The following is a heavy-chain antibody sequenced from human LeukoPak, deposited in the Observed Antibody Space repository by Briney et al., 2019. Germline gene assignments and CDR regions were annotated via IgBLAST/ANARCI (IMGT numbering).Heavy chain of an antibody. CDR2: IYSNGWT. CDR1: GGSISTDLYY. V-gene: IGHV4-61*02. CDR3: ARGNGWNSFDP. J-gene: IGHJ5*02. Sequence: SETLSLTCTVSGGSISTDLYYWTWIQQPAGKGLEWIGRIYSNGWTDYNPPIKSRVSISIDTSKNHFSLKMSLATAADTALYYCARGNGWNSFDPWGQGTLVTVSS. D-gene: IGHD6-19*01.